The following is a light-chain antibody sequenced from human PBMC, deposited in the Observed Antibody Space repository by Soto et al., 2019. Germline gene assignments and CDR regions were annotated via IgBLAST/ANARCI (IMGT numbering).Light chain of an antibody. CDR1: QDIRVD. CDR2: AAS. V-gene: IGKV1-6*01. J-gene: IGKJ2*01. Sequence: AIQMTQSPPSLSASVGDRVIITCRASQDIRVDVGWLQQRPGHAPNLLIYAASTLHTGVPSTFTGSGSGTDFTLPINDLQPEYVAIYFCLQDYDFPYTCGLGTKLEF. CDR3: LQDYDFPYT.